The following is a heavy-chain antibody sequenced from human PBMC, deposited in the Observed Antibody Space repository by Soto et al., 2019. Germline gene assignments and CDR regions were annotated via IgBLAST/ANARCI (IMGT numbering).Heavy chain of an antibody. CDR3: ARVRHGWTFFDY. Sequence: SVTLSLSCTVAGGYVSSFFWSWIRQPPGRGLEWIGYLYYGGSTHYSPSLKSRVTISVDTSQNQFPLNLMSVTAADTAIYYCARVRHGWTFFDYWSQGNLVTVSS. CDR1: GGYVSSFF. D-gene: IGHD6-19*01. V-gene: IGHV4-59*02. CDR2: LYYGGST. J-gene: IGHJ4*02.